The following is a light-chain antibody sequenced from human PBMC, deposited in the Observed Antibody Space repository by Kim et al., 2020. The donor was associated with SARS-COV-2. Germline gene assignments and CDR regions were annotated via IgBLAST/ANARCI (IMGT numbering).Light chain of an antibody. CDR3: QQTSNTPWT. CDR1: QNINSY. CDR2: SAS. J-gene: IGKJ1*01. Sequence: ASFGDVVTITCRASQNINSYLNWYQQKPGKAPTLLIYSASSLQGGVPSRFSGTGSGTDFTLAISSLQPEDFATYYCQQTSNTPWTFGRGTKVDIK. V-gene: IGKV1-39*01.